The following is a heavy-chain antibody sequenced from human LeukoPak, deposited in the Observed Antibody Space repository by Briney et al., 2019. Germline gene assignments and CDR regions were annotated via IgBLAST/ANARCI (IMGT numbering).Heavy chain of an antibody. Sequence: EASVKVSCKASGYTFTSYDINWVRQATGQGLEWMGWMNPNSGNTGYAQKLQGRVTMTTDTSTSTAYMELRSLRSDDTAVYYCARDRGPRGYDFWSGYEQSFDYWGQGTLVTVSS. J-gene: IGHJ4*02. CDR2: MNPNSGNT. CDR1: GYTFTSYD. CDR3: ARDRGPRGYDFWSGYEQSFDY. D-gene: IGHD3-3*01. V-gene: IGHV1-8*01.